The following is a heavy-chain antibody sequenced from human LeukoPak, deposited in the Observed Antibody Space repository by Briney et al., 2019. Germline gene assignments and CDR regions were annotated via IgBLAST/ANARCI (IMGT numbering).Heavy chain of an antibody. D-gene: IGHD2-2*01. CDR3: ARGKEDVVVVPAATLNYYYYYMDV. CDR1: GYTFTSYD. V-gene: IGHV1-8*01. CDR2: MNPNSGNT. Sequence: GTSVKVSCKASGYTFTSYDINWVRQATGQGLEWMGWMNPNSGNTGYAQKFQGRVTMTSNTSISTAYMELSSLRSEDTAVYYCARGKEDVVVVPAATLNYYYYYMDVWGKGTTVTVSS. J-gene: IGHJ6*03.